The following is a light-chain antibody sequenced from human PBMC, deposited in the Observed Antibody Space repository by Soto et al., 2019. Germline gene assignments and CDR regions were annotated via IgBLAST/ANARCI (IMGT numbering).Light chain of an antibody. V-gene: IGKV3-15*01. J-gene: IGKJ1*01. CDR3: QQYDNWPQT. CDR2: GAS. Sequence: EIVMTQSPATLSVSPGERATLSCRASQSVSSDLAWYQHKPGQAPRLLIYGASTRATGIPARCSGRGSGTEFTLTISSLQSVDFAVYYCQQYDNWPQTFGQGTKVEIK. CDR1: QSVSSD.